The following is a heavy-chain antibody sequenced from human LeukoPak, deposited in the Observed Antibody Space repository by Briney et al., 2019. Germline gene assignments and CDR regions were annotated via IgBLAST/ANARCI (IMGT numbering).Heavy chain of an antibody. D-gene: IGHD5-12*01. CDR1: GFTFDDYA. CDR2: ISWNSGSI. V-gene: IGHV3-9*01. CDR3: AKVDYRFRFDP. Sequence: PGGSLRLSCAASGFTFDDYAMHWVRQAPGKGLEWVSGISWNSGSIGYADSVKGRFTISRDNAKNSLYLQMNSLRAEDTASYYCAKVDYRFRFDPWGQGTLVTVSS. J-gene: IGHJ5*02.